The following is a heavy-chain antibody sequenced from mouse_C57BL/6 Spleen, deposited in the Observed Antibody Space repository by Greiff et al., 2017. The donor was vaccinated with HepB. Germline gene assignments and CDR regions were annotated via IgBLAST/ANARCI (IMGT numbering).Heavy chain of an antibody. CDR3: ARRTTVAPYYFDY. J-gene: IGHJ2*01. CDR1: GYTFTSYW. Sequence: VQLQQPGAELVKPGASVKLSCKASGYTFTSYWMQWVKQRPGQGLEWIGEIDPSDSYTNYNQKFKGKATLTVDTSSSTAYMQLSSLTSEDSAVYYCARRTTVAPYYFDYWGQGTTLTVSS. D-gene: IGHD1-1*01. CDR2: IDPSDSYT. V-gene: IGHV1-50*01.